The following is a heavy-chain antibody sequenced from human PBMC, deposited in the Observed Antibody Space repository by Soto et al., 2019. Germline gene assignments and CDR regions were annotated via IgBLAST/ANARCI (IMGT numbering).Heavy chain of an antibody. Sequence: GGSLRLSCAASGFTFSSYWMHWVRQAPGKGLEWVARIKCDGSNKNYADSVKGRFTISRDNSKNTLYLQMNRLRAEDTAVYYCLKADGGSYDGIDVWGQGTMVTVSS. J-gene: IGHJ6*02. D-gene: IGHD1-26*01. CDR2: IKCDGSNK. CDR3: LKADGGSYDGIDV. V-gene: IGHV3-30*18. CDR1: GFTFSSYW.